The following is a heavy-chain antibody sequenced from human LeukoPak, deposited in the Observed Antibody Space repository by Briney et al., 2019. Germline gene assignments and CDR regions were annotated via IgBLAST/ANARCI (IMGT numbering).Heavy chain of an antibody. CDR3: ATQRGSYLWGTDFDY. J-gene: IGHJ4*02. V-gene: IGHV1-2*02. CDR1: GYTFTGYY. Sequence: ASVKVSCKASGYTFTGYYMHWVRRAPGQGLEWMGWINPNSGDTKFAREFQGRVTMTRDTSISTAYMGLSRLRSDDTAVYYCATQRGSYLWGTDFDYWGQGTLVTVSS. D-gene: IGHD3-16*01. CDR2: INPNSGDT.